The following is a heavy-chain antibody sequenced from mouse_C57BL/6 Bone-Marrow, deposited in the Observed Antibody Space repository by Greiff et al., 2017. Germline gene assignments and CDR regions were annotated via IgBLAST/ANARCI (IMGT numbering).Heavy chain of an antibody. D-gene: IGHD1-1*01. CDR2: INPDSSTI. V-gene: IGHV4-1*01. CDR3: ARQEGLYYYGSGWYFDV. CDR1: AVDFSRYW. Sequence: SAAAVDFSRYWMSWVRRAPGKGLEWIGEINPDSSTINYAPSLKDKFIISRDNAKNTLYLQMSKVRSEDTALYYCARQEGLYYYGSGWYFDVWGTGTTVTVSS. J-gene: IGHJ1*03.